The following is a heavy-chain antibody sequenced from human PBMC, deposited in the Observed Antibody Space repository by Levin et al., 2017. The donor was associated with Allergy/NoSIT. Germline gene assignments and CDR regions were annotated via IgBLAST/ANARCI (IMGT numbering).Heavy chain of an antibody. J-gene: IGHJ5*02. CDR2: INPNSGGT. D-gene: IGHD4-17*01. CDR1: GYTFTGYY. Sequence: AASVKVSCKASGYTFTGYYMHWVRQAPGQGLEWMGRINPNSGGTNYAQKFQGRVTMTRDTSISTAYMELSRLRSDDTAVYYCARDMERETTVTTRLDPWGQGTLVTVSS. CDR3: ARDMERETTVTTRLDP. V-gene: IGHV1-2*06.